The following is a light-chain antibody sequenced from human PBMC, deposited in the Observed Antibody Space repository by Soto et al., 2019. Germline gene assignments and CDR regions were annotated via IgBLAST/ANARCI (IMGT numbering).Light chain of an antibody. CDR3: QQYYTTPRT. V-gene: IGKV4-1*01. CDR2: WAS. Sequence: VVTQSPLSLPVTLGQAASISCRSGQSLVYSDGNTYLAWYQLKPGQPPKLLIYWASTRESGVPDRFSGSGSGTDFALTISSLQAEDVAVYYCQQYYTTPRTFGQGTKVDIK. CDR1: QSLVYSDGNTY. J-gene: IGKJ1*01.